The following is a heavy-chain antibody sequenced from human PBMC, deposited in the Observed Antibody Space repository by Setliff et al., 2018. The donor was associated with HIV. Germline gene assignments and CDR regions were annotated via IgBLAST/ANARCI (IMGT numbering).Heavy chain of an antibody. CDR1: GFTFSSYS. J-gene: IGHJ4*02. CDR3: AANIMGLTPDDY. CDR2: SGPDGYDA. D-gene: IGHD1-26*01. Sequence: PGGSLRLSCAASGFTFSSYSMNWVRQAPGKGLEWVSRSGPDGYDANYADSVKGRFTISRDNAKNTLYLQLNSLRAEDTAVYYCAANIMGLTPDDYWGQGTLVTVSS. V-gene: IGHV3-74*01.